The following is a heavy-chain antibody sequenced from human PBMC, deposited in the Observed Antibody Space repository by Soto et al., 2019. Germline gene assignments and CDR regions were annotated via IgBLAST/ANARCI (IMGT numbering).Heavy chain of an antibody. D-gene: IGHD2-2*02. CDR3: ARRYRSSTSYYMGFDP. Sequence: SGPTLVNPTETLTLTCTFSGFSLSTYGMRVSWIRQSPGKALEWLARIDWDDGKFYSTSLKTRLSISKDTSKNQVVLTMTNMDPVDTATYYCARRYRSSTSYYMGFDPWGQGTRVTVSS. CDR1: GFSLSTYGMR. J-gene: IGHJ5*02. CDR2: IDWDDGK. V-gene: IGHV2-70*04.